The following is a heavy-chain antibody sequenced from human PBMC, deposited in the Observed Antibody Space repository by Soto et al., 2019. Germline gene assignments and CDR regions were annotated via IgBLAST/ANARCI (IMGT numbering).Heavy chain of an antibody. V-gene: IGHV1-18*01. J-gene: IGHJ4*02. CDR2: INIYGGGT. Sequence: QVHLEQSGPEVKKPGASVKVSCKASGYTFTSYGISWVRLAPGQGLEWMGWINIYGGGTNYAQKYQDRVTMTRDTSTNTVYLEMSSLTSYDTAIYYCARAMYYYDNSGLAFWGQGTLVTISS. CDR1: GYTFTSYG. CDR3: ARAMYYYDNSGLAF. D-gene: IGHD3-22*01.